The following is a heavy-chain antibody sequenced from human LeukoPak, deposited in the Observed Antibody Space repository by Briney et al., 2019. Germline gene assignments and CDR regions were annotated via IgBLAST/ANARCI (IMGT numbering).Heavy chain of an antibody. CDR1: GYSFADYY. J-gene: IGHJ3*02. V-gene: IGHV1-2*02. CDR2: INPKSGGT. Sequence: GASVKVSCKASGYSFADYYMHWVRQAPGQGLEWMGWINPKSGGTNYAQKFQGRVTMTRDTSISTAYMGMSSLRSDDTAVYYCARNLWFGESSDAFDMWGQGTMVTVSS. D-gene: IGHD3-10*01. CDR3: ARNLWFGESSDAFDM.